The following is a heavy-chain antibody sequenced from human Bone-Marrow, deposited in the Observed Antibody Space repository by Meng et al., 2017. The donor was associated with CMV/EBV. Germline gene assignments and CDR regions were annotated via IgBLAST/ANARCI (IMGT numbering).Heavy chain of an antibody. CDR3: AKGSSPLLRYYFDY. V-gene: IGHV3-30*02. J-gene: IGHJ4*02. D-gene: IGHD6-6*01. CDR1: GFTFSSYG. CDR2: IRYDGSNK. Sequence: GGSLRLSCAASGFTFSSYGMHWVRQAPGKGLEWVAFIRYDGSNKYYADSVKGRFTISRDNSKNTLYLQMNSLRAEDTAVYYCAKGSSPLLRYYFDYWGQGTPVTVSS.